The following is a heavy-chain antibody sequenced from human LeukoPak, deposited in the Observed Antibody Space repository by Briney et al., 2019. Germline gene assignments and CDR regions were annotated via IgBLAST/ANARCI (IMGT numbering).Heavy chain of an antibody. CDR3: ARDGTRYSSSFDY. V-gene: IGHV4-34*01. J-gene: IGHJ4*02. CDR1: GGSFSGYY. D-gene: IGHD6-6*01. Sequence: SETLSLTCAVYGGSFSGYYWSWIRQPPGKGLEWIGEINHGGSTNYNPSLKSRVTISVDTSKNQFSLKLSSVTAADTAVYYCARDGTRYSSSFDYWGQGTLVTVSS. CDR2: INHGGST.